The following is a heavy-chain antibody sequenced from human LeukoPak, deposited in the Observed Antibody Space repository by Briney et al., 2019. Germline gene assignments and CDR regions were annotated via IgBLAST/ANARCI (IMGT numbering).Heavy chain of an antibody. CDR2: ISSSGSTI. D-gene: IGHD3-22*01. Sequence: PGGSLRLSCAASGFTVSSNYMSWVRQAPGKGLEWVSYISSSGSTIYYADSVKGRFTISRDNAKNSLYLQMNSLRAEDTAVYYCAKGYYYDSSGYSDVWGQGTTVTVSS. J-gene: IGHJ6*02. CDR3: AKGYYYDSSGYSDV. CDR1: GFTVSSNY. V-gene: IGHV3-11*01.